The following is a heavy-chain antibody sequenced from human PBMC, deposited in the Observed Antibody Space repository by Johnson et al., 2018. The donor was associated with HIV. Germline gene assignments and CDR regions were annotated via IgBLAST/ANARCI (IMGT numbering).Heavy chain of an antibody. Sequence: VQLVESGGGLVQPGGSLRLSCAASGFTVSDYYMSWIRQAPGKGLEWVSTVGGSTSSTSYADSVKGRFTISRDNSNNTLYLQMNSLRAEDTAIYYCARDLVYGGNFRAFDIWGQGTMVTVSS. V-gene: IGHV3-23*04. CDR2: VGGSTSST. J-gene: IGHJ3*02. CDR1: GFTVSDYY. D-gene: IGHD4-23*01. CDR3: ARDLVYGGNFRAFDI.